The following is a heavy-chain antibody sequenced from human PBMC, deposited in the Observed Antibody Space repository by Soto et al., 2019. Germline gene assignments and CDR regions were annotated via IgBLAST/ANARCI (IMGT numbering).Heavy chain of an antibody. V-gene: IGHV2-5*01. CDR3: AHGQVTVTRAFQN. CDR2: IFWNDDK. Sequence: SGPTLVNPTQTLTLTCTFPGFSLSTTSTTEVGVGWIRQPPGKALEWLALIFWNDDKRYSSTLKSRLTITKDTSKNQVVLTMTDVDPEDTATYFCAHGQVTVTRAFQNWGPGTLVTVSS. J-gene: IGHJ1*01. D-gene: IGHD4-17*01. CDR1: GFSLSTTSTTEVG.